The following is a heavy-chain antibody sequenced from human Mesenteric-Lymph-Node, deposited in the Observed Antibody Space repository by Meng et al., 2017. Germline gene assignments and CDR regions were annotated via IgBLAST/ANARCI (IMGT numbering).Heavy chain of an antibody. V-gene: IGHV3-74*01. CDR3: ARDNDWVVWDY. CDR2: IKPDGNTI. J-gene: IGHJ4*01. D-gene: IGHD1-1*01. CDR1: GFPFSTYS. Sequence: GESLKISCAASGFPFSTYSMHWVRQAPGKGLVWVSQIKPDGNTISYADSVRGRFTISRDNAKSTLYLEMNSLRAEDAAVYYCARDNDWVVWDYWGRGTLVTVSS.